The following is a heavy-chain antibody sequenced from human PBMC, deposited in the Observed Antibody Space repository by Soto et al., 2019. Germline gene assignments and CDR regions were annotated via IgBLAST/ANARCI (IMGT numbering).Heavy chain of an antibody. CDR2: IYYSGST. D-gene: IGHD3-9*01. Sequence: SETLSLTCTVSGGSISSSSYYWGWIRQPPGKGLEWIGSIYYSGSTYYNPSLKSRVTISVDTSKNQFSLKLSSVTAADTAVYYCARANYDILTGLLHYYYGMDVWGQGTTVTVSS. J-gene: IGHJ6*02. V-gene: IGHV4-39*01. CDR1: GGSISSSSYY. CDR3: ARANYDILTGLLHYYYGMDV.